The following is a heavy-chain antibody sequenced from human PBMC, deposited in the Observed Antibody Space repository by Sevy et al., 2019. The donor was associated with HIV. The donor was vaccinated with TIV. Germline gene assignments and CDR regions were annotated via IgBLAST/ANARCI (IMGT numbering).Heavy chain of an antibody. D-gene: IGHD3-3*01. J-gene: IGHJ3*02. V-gene: IGHV3-21*01. CDR2: ISSSSSYI. Sequence: GGSLRLSCAASGFTFSSYSMNWVRQAPGKGLEWVSSISSSSSYIYYADSVKGRFTISRDNAKNSLYLQRNSLRAEDTAVYYCARTYYDFWSGYHDAFDIWGQGTMVTVSS. CDR1: GFTFSSYS. CDR3: ARTYYDFWSGYHDAFDI.